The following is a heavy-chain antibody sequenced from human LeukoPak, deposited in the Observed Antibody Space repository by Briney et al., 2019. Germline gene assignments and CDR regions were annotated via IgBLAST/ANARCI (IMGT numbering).Heavy chain of an antibody. CDR1: GGTFSSYA. Sequence: GASVKVSCKASGGTFSSYAISWVRQAPGQGLEWMGGIIPIFGTANYAQKFQGRVTITADESTSTAYMELSSLRSEDTAVYYCARVLCRSSLHPSCVWTLDYWGQGTLVTVSS. CDR2: IIPIFGTA. V-gene: IGHV1-69*13. D-gene: IGHD2/OR15-2a*01. J-gene: IGHJ4*02. CDR3: ARVLCRSSLHPSCVWTLDY.